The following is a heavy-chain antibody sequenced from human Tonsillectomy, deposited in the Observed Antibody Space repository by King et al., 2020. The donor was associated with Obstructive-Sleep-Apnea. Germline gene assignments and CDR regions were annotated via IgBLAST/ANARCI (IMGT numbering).Heavy chain of an antibody. D-gene: IGHD1-26*01. CDR1: GYSISSGYY. V-gene: IGHV4-38-2*02. CDR3: ARFWGGATALRDY. Sequence: VQLQESGPGLVKPSETLSLTCTVSGYSISSGYYWGWIRQPPGKGLEGIGSIYHSGSTYYNPSLKSRVTISVDTSKNQFSLKLSSVSAADTAVYYCARFWGGATALRDYWGQGTLVTVSS. CDR2: IYHSGST. J-gene: IGHJ4*02.